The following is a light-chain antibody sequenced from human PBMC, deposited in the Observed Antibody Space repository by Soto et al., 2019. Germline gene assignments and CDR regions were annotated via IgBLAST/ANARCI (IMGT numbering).Light chain of an antibody. J-gene: IGLJ1*01. V-gene: IGLV6-57*02. CDR1: SGSIASNY. Sequence: NFMLTQPHSVSESPGKTVTISCTGSSGSIASNYVQWYQQRPGSAPTTVIYEDNQRPSGVPDRFSGSIDSSSNSASLTISGLKTEDEADYSCQSYDSGYVFGTGTKVTVL. CDR2: EDN. CDR3: QSYDSGYV.